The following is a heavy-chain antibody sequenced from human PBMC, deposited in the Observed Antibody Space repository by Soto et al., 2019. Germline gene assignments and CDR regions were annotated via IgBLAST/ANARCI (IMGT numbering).Heavy chain of an antibody. J-gene: IGHJ6*02. Sequence: GSLRLSCAASGLTFDDYTMHWVRQAPGKGLEWVSLISWDGGSTYYADSVKGRFTISRDNSKNSLYLQMNSLRTEDTALYYCAKMNTAMVTYYYGMDVWGQGTTVTVSS. CDR2: ISWDGGST. CDR3: AKMNTAMVTYYYGMDV. V-gene: IGHV3-43*01. D-gene: IGHD5-18*01. CDR1: GLTFDDYT.